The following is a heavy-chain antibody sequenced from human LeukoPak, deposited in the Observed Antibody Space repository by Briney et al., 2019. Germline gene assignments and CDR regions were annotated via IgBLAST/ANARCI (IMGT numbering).Heavy chain of an antibody. CDR3: AKDGGYGSGSYYPDY. V-gene: IGHV3-23*01. Sequence: PGGSLRLSCAASGFTFSNYAMSWVRQAPGKGLEWVSSISGSGGSTDYADSVKGRFTICRDNSKKTLYLQMNSLRADDTAVYYCAKDGGYGSGSYYPDYWGQGTLVTVSS. J-gene: IGHJ4*02. D-gene: IGHD3-10*01. CDR1: GFTFSNYA. CDR2: ISGSGGST.